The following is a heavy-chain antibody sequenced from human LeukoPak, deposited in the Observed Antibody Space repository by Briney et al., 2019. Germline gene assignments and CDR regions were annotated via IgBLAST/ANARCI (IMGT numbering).Heavy chain of an antibody. CDR1: GGSISSSSFY. CDR2: IYYSGST. V-gene: IGHV4-39*01. J-gene: IGHJ6*02. D-gene: IGHD3-3*01. CDR3: VTIHYYYYGMDV. Sequence: SETLSLTCTVSGGSISSSSFYWGWIRQPPGKGLEWIGSIYYSGSTYYNPSLKSRVTISVDTSKNQFSLKLRSVTAADTAVYYCVTIHYYYYGMDVWGQGTTVTVSS.